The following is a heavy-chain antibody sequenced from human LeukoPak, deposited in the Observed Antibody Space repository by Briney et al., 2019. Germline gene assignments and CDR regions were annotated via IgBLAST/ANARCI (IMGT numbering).Heavy chain of an antibody. CDR3: ARRRYYDSTGYLD. Sequence: LETLSLTCTISGGFISSSSYYWGWIRQPPGKGLEWIGDIYYTGSTYYNASLKSRVSISIDTSNNHFSLKLSSVTAADTALYYCARRRYYDSTGYLDWGQGTLVTVSS. J-gene: IGHJ1*01. CDR2: IYYTGST. V-gene: IGHV4-39*02. CDR1: GGFISSSSYY. D-gene: IGHD3-22*01.